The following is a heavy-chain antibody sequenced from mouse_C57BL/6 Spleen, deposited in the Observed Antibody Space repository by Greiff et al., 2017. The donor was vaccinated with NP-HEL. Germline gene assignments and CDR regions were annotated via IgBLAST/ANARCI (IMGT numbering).Heavy chain of an antibody. V-gene: IGHV2-5*01. CDR2: IWRGGST. D-gene: IGHD2-12*01. Sequence: QVQLQQSGPGLVQPSQSLSITCTVSGFSLTSYGVHWVHQSPGKGLEWLGVIWRGGSTDYNAAFMSRLSITKDNSKSQVFFKMNSLQADDTAIYYCAKLRTPFYAMDYWGQGTSVTVSS. CDR1: GFSLTSYG. CDR3: AKLRTPFYAMDY. J-gene: IGHJ4*01.